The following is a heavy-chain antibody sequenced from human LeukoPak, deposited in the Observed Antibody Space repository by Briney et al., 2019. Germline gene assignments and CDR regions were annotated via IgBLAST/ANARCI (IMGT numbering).Heavy chain of an antibody. CDR3: AKGGQTMVRGVIPRRLREYYFDY. D-gene: IGHD3-10*01. CDR1: GFTFSSYG. CDR2: IRYDGSNK. V-gene: IGHV3-30*02. J-gene: IGHJ4*02. Sequence: GGSLRLSCAASGFTFSSYGMHWVRQAPGKGLEWVAFIRYDGSNKYYADSVKGRFTISRDNSKNTLYLQMNSLRAEDTAVYYCAKGGQTMVRGVIPRRLREYYFDYWGQGTLVAVSS.